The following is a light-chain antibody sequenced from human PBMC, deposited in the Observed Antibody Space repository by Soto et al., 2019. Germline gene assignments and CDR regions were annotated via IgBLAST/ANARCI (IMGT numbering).Light chain of an antibody. Sequence: EVVLTQSPGTLSLSPGETATLSCRASQNIDNKLAWYQHKPGQVPRLLIQGASSRAPGIPDRFSGSGFGTDFSLTISRLESEDFAVYYCQQYGKFGQGTKLEIK. CDR2: GAS. J-gene: IGKJ1*01. V-gene: IGKV3-20*01. CDR3: QQYGK. CDR1: QNIDNK.